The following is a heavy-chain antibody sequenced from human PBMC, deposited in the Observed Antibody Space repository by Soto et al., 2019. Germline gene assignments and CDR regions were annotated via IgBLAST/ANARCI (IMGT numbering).Heavy chain of an antibody. V-gene: IGHV4-59*01. CDR2: IYYSGST. J-gene: IGHJ4*02. CDR1: GGSISSYY. Sequence: PSETLSLTCTVSGGSISSYYWSWIRQPPGKGLEWIGCIYYSGSTNYNPSLKSRVTISVDTSKNQFSLKLSSVTAADTAVYYCARGLRPYYLYYWGKETLVTLSS. CDR3: ARGLRPYYLYY.